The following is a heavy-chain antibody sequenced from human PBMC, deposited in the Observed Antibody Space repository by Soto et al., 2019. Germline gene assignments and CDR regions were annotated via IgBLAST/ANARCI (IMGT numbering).Heavy chain of an antibody. CDR1: GGTVSSYA. CDR3: ARDDGCISTSCYGYYGMDV. Sequence: QVQLVQSGAEVKKPGSSVKVSCKASGGTVSSYAISWVRQAPGQGLEWMGGIIPIFGTANYAQKFQGRVTITADESTSTAYMELSSLRSEDTAVYYCARDDGCISTSCYGYYGMDVWGQGTTVTVSS. V-gene: IGHV1-69*12. D-gene: IGHD2-2*01. J-gene: IGHJ6*02. CDR2: IIPIFGTA.